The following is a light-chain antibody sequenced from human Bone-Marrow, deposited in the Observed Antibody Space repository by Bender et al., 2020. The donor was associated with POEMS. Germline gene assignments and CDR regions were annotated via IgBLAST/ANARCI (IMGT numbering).Light chain of an antibody. J-gene: IGLJ3*02. CDR2: NNS. CDR1: SSKFGSYP. CDR3: ATWDDRLNGWV. Sequence: QSVLTQPPSASGTPGQRVTISCSGSSSKFGSYPVNWYQQLPGAAPNLVIFNNSQRPSGVPDRFSGSNSGTSASLAISGLLSEDEADFYCATWDDRLNGWVFGGGTKLTVL. V-gene: IGLV1-44*01.